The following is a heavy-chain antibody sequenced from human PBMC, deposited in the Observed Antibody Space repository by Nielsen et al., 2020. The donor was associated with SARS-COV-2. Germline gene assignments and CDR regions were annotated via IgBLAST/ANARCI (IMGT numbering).Heavy chain of an antibody. D-gene: IGHD2-2*02. V-gene: IGHV4-31*02. CDR2: IYYSGST. J-gene: IGHJ6*02. Sequence: WIRQPPGKGLEWIGYIYYSGSTYYNPSLKSRVTISVDTSKNQFSLKLSSVTAADTAVYYCAREGYCSSTSCYNYHYGMDVWGQGTTVTVSS. CDR3: AREGYCSSTSCYNYHYGMDV.